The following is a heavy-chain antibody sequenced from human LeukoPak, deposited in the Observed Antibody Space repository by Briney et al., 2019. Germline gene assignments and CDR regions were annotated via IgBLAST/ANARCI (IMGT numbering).Heavy chain of an antibody. CDR2: IYYSGST. CDR1: GGSISSSSYY. D-gene: IGHD1-26*01. J-gene: IGHJ4*02. V-gene: IGHV4-39*01. Sequence: SGTLSLTCTVSGGSISSSSYYWGWIRQPPGKGLEWIGSIYYSGSTYYNPSLKSRVTISVDTSKNQFSLKLSSVTAADTAVYYCARPISSGSYSFDLGYWGQGTLVTVSS. CDR3: ARPISSGSYSFDLGY.